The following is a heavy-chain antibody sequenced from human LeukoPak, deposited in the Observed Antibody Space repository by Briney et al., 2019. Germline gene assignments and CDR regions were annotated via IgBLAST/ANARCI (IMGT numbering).Heavy chain of an antibody. D-gene: IGHD1-26*01. V-gene: IGHV1-18*01. CDR1: GYTFTTYG. CDR2: ISAYNGNT. CDR3: ARDQMGGSYYGYFQH. J-gene: IGHJ1*01. Sequence: ASVKVSCKASGYTFTTYGISWARQAPGQGLEWMGWISAYNGNTKYAQKLQGRVTMTTDTSTSTAYMELKSLRSDDTAVYYCARDQMGGSYYGYFQHWGQGTLVTVSS.